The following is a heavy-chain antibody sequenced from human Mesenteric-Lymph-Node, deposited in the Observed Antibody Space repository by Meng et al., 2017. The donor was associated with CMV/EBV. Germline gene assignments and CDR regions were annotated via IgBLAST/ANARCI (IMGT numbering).Heavy chain of an antibody. J-gene: IGHJ4*02. Sequence: GESLKISCAASGFTFDDYAMHWVRQAPGKGLEWVANINQDGSDKYYVDSVRGRFTISGDNAKNSLYLQMDSLRAEDTAVYYCARDPYSSLGGDYWGQGTLVTVSS. CDR1: GFTFDDYA. CDR2: INQDGSDK. CDR3: ARDPYSSLGGDY. V-gene: IGHV3-7*01. D-gene: IGHD6-13*01.